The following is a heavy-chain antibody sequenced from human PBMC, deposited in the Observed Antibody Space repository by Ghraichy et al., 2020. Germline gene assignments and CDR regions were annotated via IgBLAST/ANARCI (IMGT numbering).Heavy chain of an antibody. Sequence: SETLSLTCTVSGGSVSSGSYYWSWIRQPPGKGLEWIGYIYYSGSTNYNPSLKSRVTISVDTSKNQFSLKLSSVTAADTAVYYCARGSYDYVSGSYDYWGQGTLVTVSS. V-gene: IGHV4-61*01. CDR3: ARGSYDYVSGSYDY. CDR2: IYYSGST. J-gene: IGHJ4*02. D-gene: IGHD3-16*01. CDR1: GGSVSSGSYY.